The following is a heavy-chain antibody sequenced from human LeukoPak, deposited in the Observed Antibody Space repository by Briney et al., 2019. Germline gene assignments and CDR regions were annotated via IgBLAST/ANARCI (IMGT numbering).Heavy chain of an antibody. J-gene: IGHJ4*02. CDR3: ARGRGNYDSSGYYYQPYYFDY. Sequence: PSETLSLTCAVYGGSFSVYYWSWIRQPPGKGLEWGGEINHSGSTNYNPSLKSRVTISVDTSKNQFSLKLSSVTAADTAVYYCARGRGNYDSSGYYYQPYYFDYWGQGTLVTVSS. CDR2: INHSGST. CDR1: GGSFSVYY. V-gene: IGHV4-34*01. D-gene: IGHD3-22*01.